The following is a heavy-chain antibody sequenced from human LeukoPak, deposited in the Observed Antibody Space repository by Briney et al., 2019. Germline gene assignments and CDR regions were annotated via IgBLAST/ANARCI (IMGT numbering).Heavy chain of an antibody. CDR1: GGTFSSYA. Sequence: ASVKVSCKASGGTFSSYAISWVRRAPGQGLEWKGGIIPIFGTANYAQKFQGRVTITADESTSTAYMELSSLRSEDTAVYYCAREGDILTGYAFDYWGQGTLVTVSS. CDR3: AREGDILTGYAFDY. D-gene: IGHD3-9*01. V-gene: IGHV1-69*13. J-gene: IGHJ4*02. CDR2: IIPIFGTA.